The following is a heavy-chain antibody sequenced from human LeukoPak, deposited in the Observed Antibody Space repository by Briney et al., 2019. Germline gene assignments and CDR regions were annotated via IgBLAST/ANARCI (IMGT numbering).Heavy chain of an antibody. CDR3: ARDVLVVVPAATSYYYCMDV. V-gene: IGHV1-2*02. CDR2: INPNSGGT. J-gene: IGHJ6*03. D-gene: IGHD2-2*01. CDR1: GYTFTGYY. Sequence: ASVKVSCKASGYTFTGYYMHWVRQAPGQGLEWMGWINPNSGGTNYAQKFQGRVTMTRDTSISTAYMELSRLRSDDTAVYYCARDVLVVVPAATSYYYCMDVWGKGTTVTVSS.